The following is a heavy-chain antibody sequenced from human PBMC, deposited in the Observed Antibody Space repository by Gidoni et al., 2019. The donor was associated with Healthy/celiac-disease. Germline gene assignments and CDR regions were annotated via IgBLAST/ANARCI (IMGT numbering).Heavy chain of an antibody. CDR1: GGSFSGYY. V-gene: IGHV4-34*01. CDR3: ARGLREYCSSTSCLKADNYYYYYYMDV. J-gene: IGHJ6*03. Sequence: QVQLQQWGAGLLKPSETLSLTCAVYGGSFSGYYWSWIRQPPGKGLEWIGEINHSGSTNYNPSLKSRVTISVDTSKNQFSLKLSSVTAADTAVYYCARGLREYCSSTSCLKADNYYYYYYMDVWGKGTTVTVSS. D-gene: IGHD2-2*01. CDR2: INHSGST.